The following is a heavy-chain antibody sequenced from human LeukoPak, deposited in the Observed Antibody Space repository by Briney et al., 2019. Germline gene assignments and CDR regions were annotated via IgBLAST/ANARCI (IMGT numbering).Heavy chain of an antibody. Sequence: PGGSLRLSCAASGFTFSIYGMHWVRQAPGNGLEWVAFIRFDGNSKNFADSVKGRFTISRDNSKNTLYLQMNSLRVEDTAVYYCAKRLFTSELLDWGQGTLVTVSS. CDR2: IRFDGNSK. J-gene: IGHJ4*02. V-gene: IGHV3-30*02. D-gene: IGHD1-26*01. CDR3: AKRLFTSELLD. CDR1: GFTFSIYG.